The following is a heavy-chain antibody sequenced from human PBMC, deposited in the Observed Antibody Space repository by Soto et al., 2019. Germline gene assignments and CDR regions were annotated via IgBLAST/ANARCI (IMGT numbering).Heavy chain of an antibody. CDR2: ISSSSSYI. CDR1: GFTFNSYS. CDR3: ARVGHDAFDI. Sequence: GGSLRLSCAACGFTFNSYSMNWVRQAPGKGLEWVSSISSSSSYIYYADSVKGRFTISRDNAKNSLYLQMNSLRAEDTAVYYCARVGHDAFDIWGQGTMVTVSS. J-gene: IGHJ3*02. V-gene: IGHV3-21*01.